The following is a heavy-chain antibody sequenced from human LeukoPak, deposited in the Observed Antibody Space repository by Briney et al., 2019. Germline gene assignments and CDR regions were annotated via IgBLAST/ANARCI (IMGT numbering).Heavy chain of an antibody. V-gene: IGHV3-23*01. Sequence: PGGSLRLSCAASGFTFSSYAMSWVRQAPGKGLEWVSAISGSGGSTYYADSVKGRFTISRDNSKNTLYLQMNSLRAEDTAVYYCAKDRVGGNSGQVFDYWGQGTLVPVSS. J-gene: IGHJ4*02. CDR1: GFTFSSYA. D-gene: IGHD4-23*01. CDR3: AKDRVGGNSGQVFDY. CDR2: ISGSGGST.